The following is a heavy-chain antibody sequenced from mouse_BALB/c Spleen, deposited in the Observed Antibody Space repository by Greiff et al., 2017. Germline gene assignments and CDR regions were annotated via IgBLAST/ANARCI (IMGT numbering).Heavy chain of an antibody. V-gene: IGHV5-12-2*01. CDR2: ISNGGGST. Sequence: EVMLVESGGGLVQPGGSLKLSCAASGFTFSSYNMSWVRQTPGKRLGWVVYISNGGGSTYYPDTVKGRFTISRDNAKNTLYLQMSSLKSEDTAMYYCARRGTNGSFAYWGQGTLVTVSA. CDR1: GFTFSSYN. D-gene: IGHD1-2*01. J-gene: IGHJ3*01. CDR3: ARRGTNGSFAY.